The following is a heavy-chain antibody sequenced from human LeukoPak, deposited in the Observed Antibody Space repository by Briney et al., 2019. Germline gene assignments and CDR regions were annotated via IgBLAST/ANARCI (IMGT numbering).Heavy chain of an antibody. Sequence: SRDNSKNTLYLQMNSLRAEDTAVYYCARTIAAAGTGDFDYWGQGTLVTVSS. J-gene: IGHJ4*02. D-gene: IGHD6-13*01. CDR3: ARTIAAAGTGDFDY. V-gene: IGHV3-30*07.